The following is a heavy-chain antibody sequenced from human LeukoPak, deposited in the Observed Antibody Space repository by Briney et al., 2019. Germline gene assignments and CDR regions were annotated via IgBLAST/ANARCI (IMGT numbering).Heavy chain of an antibody. CDR2: IIPILGIA. CDR3: AGGRMAIFGVVISSWFDP. V-gene: IGHV1-69*04. D-gene: IGHD3-3*01. J-gene: IGHJ5*02. CDR1: GGTFSSYA. Sequence: ASVKASCKASGGTFSSYAISWVRQAPGQGLEWMGRIIPILGIANYAQKFQGRVTITADKSTSTAYMELSSLRSEDTAVYYCAGGRMAIFGVVISSWFDPWGQGTLVTVSS.